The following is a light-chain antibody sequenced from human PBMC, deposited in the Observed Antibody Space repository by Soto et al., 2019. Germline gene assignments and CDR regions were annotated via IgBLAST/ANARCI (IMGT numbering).Light chain of an antibody. J-gene: IGKJ3*01. CDR3: QQYYGTPPT. Sequence: DIVMTQSPDSMAVSLGERATINCKSRKSLLYTSDNKNYLAWYQQKPGQPPKLLISWASTRESGVPDRFSGGGSGTDFTLTISSLQAEDVAVYYCQQYYGTPPTFGPGTKVDIK. CDR2: WAS. V-gene: IGKV4-1*01. CDR1: KSLLYTSDNKNY.